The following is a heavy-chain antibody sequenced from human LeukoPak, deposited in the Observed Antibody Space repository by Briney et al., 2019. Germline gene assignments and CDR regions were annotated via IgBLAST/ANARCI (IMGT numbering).Heavy chain of an antibody. D-gene: IGHD2-8*01. CDR2: IYYSGST. Sequence: SETLSLTCAVYGGSFSGYYWSWIRQPPGKGLEWIGYIYYSGSTNYNPSLKSRVTISVDTSKNQFSLKLSSVTAADTAVYYCAREVVLMVPTSTAFDIWGQGTMVTVSS. V-gene: IGHV4-59*01. CDR3: AREVVLMVPTSTAFDI. CDR1: GGSFSGYY. J-gene: IGHJ3*02.